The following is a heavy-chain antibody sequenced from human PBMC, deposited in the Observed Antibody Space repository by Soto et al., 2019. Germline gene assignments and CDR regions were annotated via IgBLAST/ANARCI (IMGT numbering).Heavy chain of an antibody. CDR1: GDSVCTKSAA. CDR2: TYYRSKWYN. V-gene: IGHV6-1*01. D-gene: IGHD1-1*01. CDR3: ARGNPRLLDY. J-gene: IGHJ4*02. Sequence: QTLALTCGMSGDSVCTKSAALNWIRPSPSRGLEWLGRTYYRSKWYNDYAVSVKSRITINPDTSKNQFSLQLNSVTPEDTAVYYCARGNPRLLDYWGQGNLVTGSA.